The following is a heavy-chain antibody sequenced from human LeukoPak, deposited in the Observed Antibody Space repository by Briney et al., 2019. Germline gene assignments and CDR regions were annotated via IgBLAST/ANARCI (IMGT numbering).Heavy chain of an antibody. CDR3: ARGRSRKSYYYYYCGMDV. CDR2: MNPNSGNT. J-gene: IGHJ6*02. V-gene: IGHV1-8*01. CDR1: GYTFTSYD. Sequence: ASVKVSCKASGYTFTSYDINWVRQATGQGLEWMGWMNPNSGNTGYAQKFQGRVTMTRNTSISTAYMELSSLRSEDTAVYYCARGRSRKSYYYYYCGMDVWGQGTTVTVSS. D-gene: IGHD5/OR15-5a*01.